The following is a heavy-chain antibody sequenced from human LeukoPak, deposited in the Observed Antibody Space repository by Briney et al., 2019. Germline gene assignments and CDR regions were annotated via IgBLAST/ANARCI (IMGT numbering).Heavy chain of an antibody. CDR3: ARYILAVDAFDL. V-gene: IGHV4-4*07. CDR1: GGSMISHY. Sequence: SETLSLTCTVSGGSMISHYWSWIRQPAGKGLEWIGRIYSSGSTTYDPSLKSRVTMSLDTSRNQFSLKLTSVTAADTAVYFCARYILAVDAFDLWGQGTMVTVSS. D-gene: IGHD5-12*01. CDR2: IYSSGST. J-gene: IGHJ3*01.